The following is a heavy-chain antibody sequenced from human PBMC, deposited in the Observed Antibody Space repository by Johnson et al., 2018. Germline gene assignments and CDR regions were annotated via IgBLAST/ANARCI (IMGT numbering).Heavy chain of an antibody. J-gene: IGHJ3*02. Sequence: QLVESGGGLVQPGGSLRLSCAASGFTFRSYTMNWVRQAPGKGLEWISYISSNSSTIYYADSVKGRLTISRDNAKNSLYLHMNSLRAEDTAVYYCARDGSGWTHHAFDIWGQGTMVTVSS. D-gene: IGHD6-19*01. CDR1: GFTFRSYT. V-gene: IGHV3-48*01. CDR3: ARDGSGWTHHAFDI. CDR2: ISSNSSTI.